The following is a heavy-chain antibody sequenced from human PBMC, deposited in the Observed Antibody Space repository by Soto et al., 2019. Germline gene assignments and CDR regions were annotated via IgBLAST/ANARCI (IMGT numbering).Heavy chain of an antibody. CDR3: ARRYGYSFDY. V-gene: IGHV4-59*08. J-gene: IGHJ4*02. Sequence: QVQLQESGPGLVKPSETLSLTCTVSAGSISSYYRSWIRQPPGRGLEWIGYIYYSGSTNYNPSLKSRVTISVDTSKNQFSLKLSSVTAADTAVYYCARRYGYSFDYWGQGTLVTVSS. D-gene: IGHD1-1*01. CDR1: AGSISSYY. CDR2: IYYSGST.